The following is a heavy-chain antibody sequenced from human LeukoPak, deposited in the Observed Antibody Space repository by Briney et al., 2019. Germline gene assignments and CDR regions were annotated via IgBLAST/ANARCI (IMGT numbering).Heavy chain of an antibody. CDR3: ATLSGSPSYYYGMDV. V-gene: IGHV1-69*04. CDR2: IIPILGIA. Sequence: GASVKDSCKASGGTFSSYAISWVRQAPGQGLEWMGRIIPILGIANYAQKFQGRVTITADKSTSTAYMELSSLRSEDTAVYYCATLSGSPSYYYGMDVWGKGTTVTVSS. J-gene: IGHJ6*04. CDR1: GGTFSSYA. D-gene: IGHD1-26*01.